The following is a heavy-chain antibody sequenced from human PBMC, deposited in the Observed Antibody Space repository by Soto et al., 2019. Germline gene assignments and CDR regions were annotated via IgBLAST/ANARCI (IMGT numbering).Heavy chain of an antibody. CDR2: IWYDGSNK. D-gene: IGHD6-19*01. CDR3: ARGVVPGIAVAGTLGMDV. Sequence: LRLSCAASGFTFSSYGMHWVRQAPGKGLEWVAVIWYDGSNKYYADSVKGRFTISRDNSKNTLYLQMNSLRAEDTAVYYCARGVVPGIAVAGTLGMDVWGQGTTVTVSS. V-gene: IGHV3-33*01. CDR1: GFTFSSYG. J-gene: IGHJ6*02.